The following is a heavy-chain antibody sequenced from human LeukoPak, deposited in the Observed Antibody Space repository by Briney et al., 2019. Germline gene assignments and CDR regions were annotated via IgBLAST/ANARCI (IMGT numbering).Heavy chain of an antibody. V-gene: IGHV5-51*01. D-gene: IGHD5-12*01. CDR2: IYPGDSDT. J-gene: IGHJ6*03. CDR1: GYSFTNYW. CDR3: AMHVVSGYVKNYYYYMDV. Sequence: GESLKISCKGSGYSFTNYWIGWVRQVPGKGLEWMGIIYPGDSDTRYNPSFQGQVNISVDMSITSACLQGSSLKSSDTAMYYCAMHVVSGYVKNYYYYMDVWGKGTTVTVSS.